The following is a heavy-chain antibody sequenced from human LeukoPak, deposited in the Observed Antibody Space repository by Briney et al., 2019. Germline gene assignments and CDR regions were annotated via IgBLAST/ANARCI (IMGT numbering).Heavy chain of an antibody. V-gene: IGHV3-21*01. CDR1: GFTFSSYS. D-gene: IGHD4/OR15-4a*01. CDR2: ISSSSSYI. J-gene: IGHJ4*02. CDR3: ARDGASLLPIGY. Sequence: SGGSLRLSCAASGFTFSSYSMNWVRQAPGKGLEWVSSISSSSSYIYYADSAKGRFTISRDNAKNSLYLQMNSLRAEDTAVYYCARDGASLLPIGYWGQGTLVTVSS.